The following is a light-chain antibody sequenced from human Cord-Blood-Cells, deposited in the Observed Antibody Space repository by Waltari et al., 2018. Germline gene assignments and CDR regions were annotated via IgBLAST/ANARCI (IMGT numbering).Light chain of an antibody. CDR2: DVS. CDR3: SSYTSSSSLV. Sequence: QSSLTQPASVSGSPGQSVTISCTATRSDVGGYNSVSWYQQHPGKAPILMIYDVSNRPSGVSNRFAGSKSGNTASLTISGLQAEDEADYYCSSYTSSSSLVFGGGTNLTVL. V-gene: IGLV2-14*01. J-gene: IGLJ3*02. CDR1: RSDVGGYNS.